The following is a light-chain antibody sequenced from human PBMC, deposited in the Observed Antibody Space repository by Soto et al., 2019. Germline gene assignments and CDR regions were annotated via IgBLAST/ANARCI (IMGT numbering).Light chain of an antibody. V-gene: IGKV1-9*01. J-gene: IGKJ3*01. CDR1: QGISSY. Sequence: DIQLTQSPSFLSASVGDRVTITCRASQGISSYLAWYQQKPGKAPKLLIYAASTLQSGVQSRFSGSGSGTEFTLTISSLQPEDFATYYCQQLNSYPFFGPGTKVDIK. CDR3: QQLNSYPF. CDR2: AAS.